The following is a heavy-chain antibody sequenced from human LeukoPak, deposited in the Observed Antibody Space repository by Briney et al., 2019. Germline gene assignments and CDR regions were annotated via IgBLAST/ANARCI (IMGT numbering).Heavy chain of an antibody. D-gene: IGHD1-26*01. CDR2: IYTDNSDI. J-gene: IGHJ4*02. CDR1: GYSFTSYW. CDR3: ARRLSGATHDY. V-gene: IGHV5-51*01. Sequence: GESLKISCKASGYSFTSYWIVWLRQMPGTGLEWMGIIYTDNSDIRYSPSFRGRVTISADKSVNTAYLQWSSLKASDTAMYYCARRLSGATHDYWGQGTLVTVSS.